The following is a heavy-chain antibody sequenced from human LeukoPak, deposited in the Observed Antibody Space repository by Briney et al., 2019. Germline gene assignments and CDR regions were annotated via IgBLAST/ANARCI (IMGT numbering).Heavy chain of an antibody. Sequence: SQTLSLTCIVSGGSIMRGEYYWSWIRQAPGKGLEWIGYHYYSGTTNYSPSLKSRVDISIDTFRNQFSLRLTSVTAADTAVYYCARGRYYGDYIDYWGQGTLVTVSS. J-gene: IGHJ4*02. CDR1: GGSIMRGEYY. CDR3: ARGRYYGDYIDY. CDR2: HYYSGTT. D-gene: IGHD4-17*01. V-gene: IGHV4-30-4*01.